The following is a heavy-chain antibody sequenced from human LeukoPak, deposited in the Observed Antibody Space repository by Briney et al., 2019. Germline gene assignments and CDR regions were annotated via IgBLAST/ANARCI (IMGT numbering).Heavy chain of an antibody. CDR1: GFTFSNYG. CDR3: ARIADY. V-gene: IGHV3-30*19. D-gene: IGHD2-21*01. CDR2: ISYDGSNK. Sequence: SGGSLRLSCAASGFTFSNYGMHWVRQAPGKGLEWVAVISYDGSNKYYADSVKGRFTISRDNSKNTLYLQMNSLRAEDTAVYYCARIADYWGQGTLVTVSS. J-gene: IGHJ4*02.